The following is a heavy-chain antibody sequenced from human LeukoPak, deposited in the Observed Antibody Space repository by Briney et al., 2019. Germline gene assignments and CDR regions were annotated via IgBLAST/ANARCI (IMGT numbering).Heavy chain of an antibody. J-gene: IGHJ6*04. D-gene: IGHD4-17*01. Sequence: SETLSLTCTVSGDSLSDNFWGWIRQPPGKGLECVGYMSSGGTAYNPSLKSRLTISIDTPRSQFSLTLGSVTAADTAVYYCARHVYGKGMYVWGKGTTVTVSS. CDR3: ARHVYGKGMYV. CDR1: GDSLSDNF. CDR2: MSSGGTA. V-gene: IGHV4-59*08.